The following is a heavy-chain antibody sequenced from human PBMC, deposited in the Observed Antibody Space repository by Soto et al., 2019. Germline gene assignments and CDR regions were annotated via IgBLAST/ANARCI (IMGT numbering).Heavy chain of an antibody. Sequence: GGSLRLSCAASGFTFSSYAMSWVRQAPGKGLEWVSAISGSGGSTYSAGSVEGRFTISRDNSKNTLYLQMNSLRAEDTAVYYCAKDRGGVLAPSYFDYWGQGTLVTVSS. CDR3: AKDRGGVLAPSYFDY. D-gene: IGHD2-8*01. CDR1: GFTFSSYA. CDR2: ISGSGGST. V-gene: IGHV3-23*01. J-gene: IGHJ4*02.